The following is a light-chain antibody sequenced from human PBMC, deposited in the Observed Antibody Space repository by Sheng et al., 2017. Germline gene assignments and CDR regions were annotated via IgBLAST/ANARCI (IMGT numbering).Light chain of an antibody. V-gene: IGKV1-39*01. CDR3: QQTYSIPWT. CDR2: GAS. Sequence: DIEMTQSPSSLSASIGDKVTITCRASQTLNNYLNWYQQQPGKAPKLLIYGASRLQSGVPSRFSGRGSATDFTLTISSLQPEDFATYFCQQTYSIPWTFGRGTTVEMK. J-gene: IGKJ4*01. CDR1: QTLNNY.